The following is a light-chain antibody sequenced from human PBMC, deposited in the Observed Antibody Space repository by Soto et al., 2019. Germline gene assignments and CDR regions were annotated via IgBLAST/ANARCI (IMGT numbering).Light chain of an antibody. J-gene: IGKJ1*01. Sequence: EIVLTQSPATLSLSPGERATLSCRASQSVGSYLAWYQQKPGQAPRLLMYDISTRATGVPARFSGSGSGTDFTLTISSLEPEDFAVYYCKQRSDWPTFGHGTKVEI. CDR3: KQRSDWPT. CDR1: QSVGSY. CDR2: DIS. V-gene: IGKV3-11*01.